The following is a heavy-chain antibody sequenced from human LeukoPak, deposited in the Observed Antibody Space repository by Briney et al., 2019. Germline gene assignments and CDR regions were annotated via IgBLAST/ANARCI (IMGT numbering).Heavy chain of an antibody. CDR1: GGSISSSSYY. V-gene: IGHV4-39*02. CDR2: IYSSGST. J-gene: IGHJ5*02. Sequence: PSETLSLTCTVSGGSISSSSYYWGWIRQPPGKGLEWIGSIYSSGSTYYNPSLKSRVIIMIDTPKNHFSLTLSSVTAADTAVYYCARGPAIVVVIRSAWFDPWGQGTLVTVSS. D-gene: IGHD3-22*01. CDR3: ARGPAIVVVIRSAWFDP.